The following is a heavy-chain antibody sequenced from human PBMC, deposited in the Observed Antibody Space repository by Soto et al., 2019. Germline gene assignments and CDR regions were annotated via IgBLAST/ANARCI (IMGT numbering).Heavy chain of an antibody. V-gene: IGHV3-30*03. CDR2: ISYDGSNK. CDR3: ARDSSFGRRWELLPEFPDY. Sequence: GGSLRLSCAASGFTFSSYGMHWVRQAPGKGLEWVAVISYDGSNKYYADSVKGRFTISRDNSKNTLYLQMNSLRAEDTAVYYCARDSSFGRRWELLPEFPDYWGQGTLVTVSS. CDR1: GFTFSSYG. J-gene: IGHJ4*02. D-gene: IGHD1-26*01.